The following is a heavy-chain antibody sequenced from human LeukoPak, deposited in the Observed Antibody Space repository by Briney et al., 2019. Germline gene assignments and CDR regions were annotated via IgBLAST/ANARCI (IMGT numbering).Heavy chain of an antibody. CDR1: GFTFSSYG. V-gene: IGHV3-30*18. D-gene: IGHD6-19*01. CDR2: ISYDGSNK. Sequence: GRSLRLSCAASGFTFSSYGMHWVRQAPGKGLEWVVVISYDGSNKYYADSVKGRFTISRDNSKNTLYLQMNSLRAENTAVYYCAKAAAVAGFDYWGQGTLVTVSS. J-gene: IGHJ4*02. CDR3: AKAAAVAGFDY.